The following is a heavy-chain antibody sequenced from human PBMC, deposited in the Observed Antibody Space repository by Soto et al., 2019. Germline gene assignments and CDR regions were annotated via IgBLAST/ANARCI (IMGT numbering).Heavy chain of an antibody. Sequence: QVQLVQSGAEVKKPGASVKVSCKASGYTFTSYAMHWVRQAPGQRLEWMGWINAGNGNTKYSQKFQGRVTITRDTSASTGYMELSSLRSEDTAVYYCARSLGSSGYNSIFDYWGQGTLVTVSS. CDR3: ARSLGSSGYNSIFDY. V-gene: IGHV1-3*01. D-gene: IGHD3-22*01. CDR1: GYTFTSYA. CDR2: INAGNGNT. J-gene: IGHJ4*02.